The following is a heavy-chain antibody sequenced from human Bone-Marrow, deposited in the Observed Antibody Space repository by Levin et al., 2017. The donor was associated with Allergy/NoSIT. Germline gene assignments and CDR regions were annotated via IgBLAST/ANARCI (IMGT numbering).Heavy chain of an antibody. V-gene: IGHV2-26*01. CDR3: ARTNWNKPGP. CDR1: GFSLNNARVG. CDR2: ILSNDEK. J-gene: IGHJ5*02. Sequence: SGPTLVKPTETLTLTCTVSGFSLNNARVGVYWIRQPPGKALEWLALILSNDEKSYNTSLKNRLTISKDTSKSQVVLIMTNMDPGDTATYYCARTNWNKPGPWGPGTLVTVSS. D-gene: IGHD1/OR15-1a*01.